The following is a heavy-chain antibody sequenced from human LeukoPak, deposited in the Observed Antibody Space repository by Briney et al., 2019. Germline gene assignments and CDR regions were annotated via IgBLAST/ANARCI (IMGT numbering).Heavy chain of an antibody. D-gene: IGHD1-1*01. J-gene: IGHJ4*02. Sequence: SQTLSLTCAISGDSVSRHDLTWDWVRQSPSRGLEWLGRTFYRSKWYNDYAVSVKSRITVSPDTSKNQFSLHLNSVTPEDTAVYYSVRSYDWVFDYWGQGTRVTVSS. CDR3: VRSYDWVFDY. V-gene: IGHV6-1*01. CDR1: GDSVSRHDLT. CDR2: TFYRSKWYN.